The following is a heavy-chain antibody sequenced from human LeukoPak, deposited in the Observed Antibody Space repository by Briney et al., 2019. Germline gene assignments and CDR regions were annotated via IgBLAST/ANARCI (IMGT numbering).Heavy chain of an antibody. CDR1: GFTFSDYW. J-gene: IGHJ4*02. Sequence: GGSLTLSCAASGFTFSDYWMHWVRQAPGKGVVWVSRISSDGSRVTYADSVKGRFTISRDNAKNTLYLQMNSLRAEDTAVYYCARQTTVTPPDYWGQGTLVTVSS. V-gene: IGHV3-74*01. CDR3: ARQTTVTPPDY. D-gene: IGHD4-17*01. CDR2: ISSDGSRV.